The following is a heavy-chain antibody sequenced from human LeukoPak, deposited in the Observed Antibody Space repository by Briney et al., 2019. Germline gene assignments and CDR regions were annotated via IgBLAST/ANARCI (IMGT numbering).Heavy chain of an antibody. CDR1: GGSITNTNY. CDR3: AREGGPYRPLDY. CDR2: VNLQGST. V-gene: IGHV4-4*02. Sequence: SETLSLTCGVSGGSITNTNYWTWVRPPPGKGLEWIGEVNLQGSTNYNPSLMGRVAIAVDTSENHISLQLTSVTAADTAVYYCAREGGPYRPLDYSGQGTLVTVSS. J-gene: IGHJ4*02.